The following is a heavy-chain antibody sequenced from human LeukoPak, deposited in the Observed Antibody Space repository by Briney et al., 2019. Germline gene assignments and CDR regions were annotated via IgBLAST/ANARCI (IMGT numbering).Heavy chain of an antibody. CDR1: GGTFSSYA. D-gene: IGHD2-2*01. Sequence: SVKVSCKASGGTFSSYAISWVRQAPGQGLEWMGGIIPIFGTANYAQKFQGRVTITTDESTSTAYMELSSLRSEDTAVYYCARALVPAATWFDPWGQGTLVTVSS. J-gene: IGHJ5*02. CDR3: ARALVPAATWFDP. V-gene: IGHV1-69*05. CDR2: IIPIFGTA.